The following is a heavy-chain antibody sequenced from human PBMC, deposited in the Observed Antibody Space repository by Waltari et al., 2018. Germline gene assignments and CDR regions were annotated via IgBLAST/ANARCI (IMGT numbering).Heavy chain of an antibody. Sequence: EVHLVESGGAVVQPGGSLRLSCEASGFIFDDFTMHWVRQPPGKGLEWVSLISWDGDLTYYGESVKGRFTISRDNSKDSLYLQMNSLRSEDTALYYCVKDIGGSDSWGQGTPVTVSS. V-gene: IGHV3-43*01. D-gene: IGHD3-10*01. CDR3: VKDIGGSDS. CDR1: GFIFDDFT. J-gene: IGHJ4*02. CDR2: ISWDGDLT.